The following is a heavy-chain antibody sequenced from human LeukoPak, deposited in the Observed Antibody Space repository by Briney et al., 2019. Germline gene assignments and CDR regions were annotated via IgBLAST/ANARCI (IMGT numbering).Heavy chain of an antibody. V-gene: IGHV3-30*02. CDR3: ARNSYYDTANYYESMDY. D-gene: IGHD3-22*01. CDR1: GFIFSNYG. CDR2: IRYDGSNT. J-gene: IGHJ4*02. Sequence: GGSLRLSCAASGFIFSNYGMHWVRQAPGMGLEWVAFIRYDGSNTYYADSVKGRFTISRDNSKNTLDLQLNSLRSEDTAVYYCARNSYYDTANYYESMDYWGQGAQVTVSS.